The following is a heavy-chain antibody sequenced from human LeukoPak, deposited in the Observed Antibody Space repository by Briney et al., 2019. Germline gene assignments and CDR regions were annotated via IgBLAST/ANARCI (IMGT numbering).Heavy chain of an antibody. J-gene: IGHJ6*02. CDR3: ARESGSYYGMDV. CDR2: IYYSGST. CDR1: GGSISSYY. V-gene: IGHV4-59*01. D-gene: IGHD1-26*01. Sequence: SETLSLTCTVSGGSISSYYWSWIRQPPGMGLEWIGYIYYSGSTNYNPSLKSRVTISVDTSKNQFSLKLSFVTAADTAVYYCARESGSYYGMDVWGQGTTVTVSS.